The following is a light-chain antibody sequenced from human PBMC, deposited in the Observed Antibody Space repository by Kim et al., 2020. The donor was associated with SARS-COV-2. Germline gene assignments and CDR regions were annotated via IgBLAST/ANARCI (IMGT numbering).Light chain of an antibody. Sequence: GALGQTARITWGGNNIGTKKVHWYQQKPGQAPVLVMYRDTNRPSGIPERFSGSNSGNTATLTISRAQAGDEADYYCQVWDSSTWVFGGGTQLTVL. CDR1: NIGTKK. J-gene: IGLJ3*02. CDR3: QVWDSSTWV. V-gene: IGLV3-9*01. CDR2: RDT.